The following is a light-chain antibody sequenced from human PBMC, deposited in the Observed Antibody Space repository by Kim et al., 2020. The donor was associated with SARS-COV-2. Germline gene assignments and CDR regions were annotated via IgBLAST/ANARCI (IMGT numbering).Light chain of an antibody. CDR1: QSISNW. CDR3: QQYTTWT. J-gene: IGKJ1*01. Sequence: DIQMTQSPSTLSASVGDRVTITCRASQSISNWLAWYQQKPGKAPKLLIYDASRLRSGVSSRFSGSGSGTEFTLTISNLQPDDFASYYCQQYTTWTFGQGTKVDIK. V-gene: IGKV1-5*01. CDR2: DAS.